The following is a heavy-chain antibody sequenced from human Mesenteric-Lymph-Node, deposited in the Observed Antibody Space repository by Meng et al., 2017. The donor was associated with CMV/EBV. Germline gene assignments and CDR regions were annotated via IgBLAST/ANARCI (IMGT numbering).Heavy chain of an antibody. D-gene: IGHD6-19*01. V-gene: IGHV3-23*01. CDR3: AKPFHSSGWYGDFDY. CDR2: IRGSGDNT. CDR1: GFTFNTYA. Sequence: GESLKISCAASGFTFNTYAMSWVRQRPGKGLEWVSAIRGSGDNTFYADSVKGRFPTSRDNSKNTVYLQMNRLRAEDTAVYYCAKPFHSSGWYGDFDYWGQGTLVTVSS. J-gene: IGHJ4*02.